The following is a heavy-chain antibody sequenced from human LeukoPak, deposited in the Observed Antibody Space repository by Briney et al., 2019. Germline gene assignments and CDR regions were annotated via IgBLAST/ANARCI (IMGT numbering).Heavy chain of an antibody. Sequence: QPGGSLRLSCAASGITFSRYWMSWVRQAPGKGREGVANIKQDGSEKYYVDSVKGRFTISRDNAKNSLYLHMTSLTADDTAVYFCAREHWFGEVLYFDSWGQGSLVTVSS. CDR3: AREHWFGEVLYFDS. D-gene: IGHD3-10*01. V-gene: IGHV3-7*03. CDR1: GITFSRYW. CDR2: IKQDGSEK. J-gene: IGHJ4*02.